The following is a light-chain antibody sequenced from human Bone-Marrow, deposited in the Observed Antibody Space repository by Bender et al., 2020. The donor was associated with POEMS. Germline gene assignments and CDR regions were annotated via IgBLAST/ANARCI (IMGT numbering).Light chain of an antibody. V-gene: IGLV2-8*01. CDR2: EVN. Sequence: QSALTQPPSASGSLGQSVTISCTGTGGDIGYYDYVSWYQHHPGKAPKLIIYEVNKRPSGVPDRFSGSKSGNTASLTVSGLQADDEADYYCSSFAGRYTLVFGGGTKVTVL. CDR3: SSFAGRYTLV. CDR1: GGDIGYYDY. J-gene: IGLJ3*02.